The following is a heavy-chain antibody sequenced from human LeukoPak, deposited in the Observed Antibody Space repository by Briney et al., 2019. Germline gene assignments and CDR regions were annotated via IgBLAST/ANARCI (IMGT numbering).Heavy chain of an antibody. CDR3: AKADIVVVPAAMQPSFDY. CDR1: GFTFSSYA. Sequence: PGGSLRLSCAASGFTFSSYAMSWVRQAPGKGLEWVSAISGSGGSTYYADSVKGRFTISRDNSKNTLYLQMNSLRAEDTAVYYCAKADIVVVPAAMQPSFDYWGQGTLVTVSS. D-gene: IGHD2-2*01. J-gene: IGHJ4*02. V-gene: IGHV3-23*01. CDR2: ISGSGGST.